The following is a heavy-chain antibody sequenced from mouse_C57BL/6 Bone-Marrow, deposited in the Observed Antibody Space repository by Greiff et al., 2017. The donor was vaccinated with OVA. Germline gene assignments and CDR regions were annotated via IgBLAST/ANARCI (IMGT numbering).Heavy chain of an antibody. CDR3: TLMITTDWFAY. Sequence: VQLQQPGAELVKPGASVKLSCKASGYTFTSYWMHWVKQRPGQGLEWIGAIYPGNSDTSYNQKFKGKAKLTAVTSASTAYMELSSLTNEDSAVYYCTLMITTDWFAYWGQGTLVTVSA. V-gene: IGHV1-5*01. CDR2: IYPGNSDT. CDR1: GYTFTSYW. J-gene: IGHJ3*01. D-gene: IGHD2-4*01.